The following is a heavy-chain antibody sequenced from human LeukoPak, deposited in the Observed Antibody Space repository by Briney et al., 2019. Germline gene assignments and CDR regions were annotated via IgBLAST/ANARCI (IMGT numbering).Heavy chain of an antibody. CDR3: ARAGAYYYGSSGHYPAY. V-gene: IGHV1-2*06. CDR2: INPNSGGK. CDR1: GHTFTGYY. D-gene: IGHD3-22*01. J-gene: IGHJ4*02. Sequence: ASVKVSCKASGHTFTGYYMHWVRQAPGQGLEWMGRINPNSGGKNYAQKFQGRVTMTRDTSISTAYMELIRLRSDDTAVYYCARAGAYYYGSSGHYPAYWGQGTLVTVSS.